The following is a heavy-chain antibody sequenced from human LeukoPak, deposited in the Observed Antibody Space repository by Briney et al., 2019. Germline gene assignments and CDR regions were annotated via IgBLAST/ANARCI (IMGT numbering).Heavy chain of an antibody. CDR1: GGSISSGAYY. J-gene: IGHJ4*02. D-gene: IGHD6-13*01. CDR3: ARDASDGAAAGPFDY. CDR2: IYTSGST. Sequence: PSETLSLTCVVSGGSISSGAYYWGWIRQPPGKGLEWIGRIYTSGSTNYNPSLKSRVTMSVDTSKNQFSLKLSSVTAADTAVYYCARDASDGAAAGPFDYWGQGTLVTVSS. V-gene: IGHV4-61*02.